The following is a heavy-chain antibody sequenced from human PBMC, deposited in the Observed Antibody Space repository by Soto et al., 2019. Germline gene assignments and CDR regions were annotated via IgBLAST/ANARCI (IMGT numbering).Heavy chain of an antibody. CDR3: ARHLELSIIGGYYYYYYLIDV. J-gene: IGHJ6*03. Sequence: ASVKVSCKVSGYTFTSYDINWVRQAPGQGLEWMGGMDPNGGNTGYAQKFQGRVTMAGNTSISTAYMELSSLRSEDTAVYYCARHLELSIIGGYYYYYYLIDVWGKGSSDTGSS. D-gene: IGHD1-7*01. CDR2: MDPNGGNT. CDR1: GYTFTSYD. V-gene: IGHV1-8*01.